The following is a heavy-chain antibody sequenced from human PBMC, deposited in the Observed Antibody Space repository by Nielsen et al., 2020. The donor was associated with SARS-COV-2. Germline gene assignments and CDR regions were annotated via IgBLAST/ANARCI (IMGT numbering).Heavy chain of an antibody. CDR1: GGSISSYY. D-gene: IGHD3-10*01. V-gene: IGHV4-59*12. Sequence: GSLRLSCTVSGGSISSYYWSWIRQPPGKGLEWIGSIYYSGSTYYNLSLKSRVTISVDTSKNQFSLKLSSVTAADTAVYYCARDGMDYYGSGNLFDYWGQGTLVTVSS. CDR2: IYYSGST. CDR3: ARDGMDYYGSGNLFDY. J-gene: IGHJ4*02.